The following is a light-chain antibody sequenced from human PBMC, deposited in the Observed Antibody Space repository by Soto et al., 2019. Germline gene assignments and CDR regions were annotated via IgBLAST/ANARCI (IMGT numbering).Light chain of an antibody. CDR1: SSNIGNNY. Sequence: QSVLTQPPSVSAAPGQKVTISCSGSSSNIGNNYVSWYQQLPGTAPKLLIYENFKRPSGIPDRFSGSKSGTSATLGITGLQTGDEADYYCGTWDSSLSVAVFGGGTKLTVL. CDR2: ENF. V-gene: IGLV1-51*02. J-gene: IGLJ2*01. CDR3: GTWDSSLSVAV.